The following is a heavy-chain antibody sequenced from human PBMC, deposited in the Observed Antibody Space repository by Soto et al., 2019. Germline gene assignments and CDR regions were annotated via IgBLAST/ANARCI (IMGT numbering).Heavy chain of an antibody. Sequence: QVHLVQSGAEVKKPGSSVKVSCKASGLTFSSSTLTWVRQVPGQGHEWMGGIIPFFNSVNYAQKFQDRVTITADVSTSTTYMELRSLRSEDTAVYYCARVHQYGGNSDAFEFWGQGTVVTVSS. CDR2: IIPFFNSV. D-gene: IGHD2-21*02. CDR1: GLTFSSST. V-gene: IGHV1-69*12. CDR3: ARVHQYGGNSDAFEF. J-gene: IGHJ3*01.